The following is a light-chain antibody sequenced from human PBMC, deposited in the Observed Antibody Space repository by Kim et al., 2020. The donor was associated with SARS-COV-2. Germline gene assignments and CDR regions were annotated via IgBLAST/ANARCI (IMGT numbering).Light chain of an antibody. V-gene: IGLV2-23*01. J-gene: IGLJ2*01. Sequence: GQSITISCTGTSSDVGSYNLVSWYQHHPGKAPQLLIYGGSKRPSGVSIRFSGSKSGNTASLTISGLQAEDEADYYCCSYILTNTLVFGGGTQLTVL. CDR3: CSYILTNTLV. CDR2: GGS. CDR1: SSDVGSYNL.